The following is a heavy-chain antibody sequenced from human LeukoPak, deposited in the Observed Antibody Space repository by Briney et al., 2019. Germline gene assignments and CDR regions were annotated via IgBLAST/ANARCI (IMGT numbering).Heavy chain of an antibody. CDR2: IIPIFGTA. D-gene: IGHD6-19*01. J-gene: IGHJ5*02. V-gene: IGHV1-69*13. Sequence: ASVKVSCKASGGTFSSYAISWVRQAPGQGLEWMGGIIPIFGTANYAQKFQGRVTITADESTSTAYMELSSLRSEDTAVYYCARASGIAVDLNWFDPWGQGTLVTVSS. CDR1: GGTFSSYA. CDR3: ARASGIAVDLNWFDP.